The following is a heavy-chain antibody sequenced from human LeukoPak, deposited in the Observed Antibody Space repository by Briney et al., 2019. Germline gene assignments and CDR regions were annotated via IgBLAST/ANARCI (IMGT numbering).Heavy chain of an antibody. CDR1: GFTFSFYS. CDR2: ISYDGSNK. CDR3: ARALYYDSSGYPYYFDH. V-gene: IGHV3-30-3*01. J-gene: IGHJ4*02. Sequence: GGSLRLSCAASGFTFSFYSMHWVRQAPGKGLEWVALISYDGSNKYYADSVKGRFTISRDNSKSTLYLQMNSLRAEDTALYFCARALYYDSSGYPYYFDHWGQGSLATVSS. D-gene: IGHD3-22*01.